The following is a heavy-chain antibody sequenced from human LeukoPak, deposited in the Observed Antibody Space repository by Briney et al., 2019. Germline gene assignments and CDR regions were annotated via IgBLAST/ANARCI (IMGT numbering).Heavy chain of an antibody. CDR2: IYYSGST. D-gene: IGHD5-24*01. J-gene: IGHJ4*02. Sequence: SETLSLTCTVSGGSISSSSYYWGWIRQPPGKGLEWIGSIYYSGSTYYNPSLKSRVTVSVDTSKNQFSLKLSSVTAADTAVYYCARLAPRRDGHHDYWGQGTLVTVSS. CDR3: ARLAPRRDGHHDY. CDR1: GGSISSSSYY. V-gene: IGHV4-39*01.